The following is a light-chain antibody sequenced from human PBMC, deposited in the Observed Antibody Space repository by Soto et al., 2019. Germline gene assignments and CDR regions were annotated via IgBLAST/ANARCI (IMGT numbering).Light chain of an antibody. CDR3: MQALQSPPT. J-gene: IGKJ1*01. V-gene: IGKV2-28*01. Sequence: EIVMTQSPLSLPVTPGEPASISCRSSQSLLHSNGYDSLDWYLQKPGQSPQLLIYLCSNRASGVPARFSGSGSGTDFTLKISRVEADDVGVYYCMQALQSPPTFGQGTKVEI. CDR2: LCS. CDR1: QSLLHSNGYDS.